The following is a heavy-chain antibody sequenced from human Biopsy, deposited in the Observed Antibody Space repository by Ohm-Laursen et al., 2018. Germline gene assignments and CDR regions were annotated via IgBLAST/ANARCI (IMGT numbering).Heavy chain of an antibody. CDR3: ASAGYNPDWNFDL. CDR2: IYFTGRT. Sequence: SDTLSLTCTVSGGPIDSYYWSWIRQPPGKALEWIGYIYFTGRTSYNPSLKSRVTMSVNPSKKQFSLRLSSVTAADTAVYYCASAGYNPDWNFDLWGRGTRVTVPS. J-gene: IGHJ2*01. V-gene: IGHV4-59*07. D-gene: IGHD5-24*01. CDR1: GGPIDSYY.